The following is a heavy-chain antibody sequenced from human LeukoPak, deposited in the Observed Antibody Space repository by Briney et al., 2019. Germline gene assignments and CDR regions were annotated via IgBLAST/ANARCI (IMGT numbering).Heavy chain of an antibody. CDR1: GXSISSYY. J-gene: IGHJ4*02. CDR2: ISSSGST. CDR3: AMVATGTMADY. V-gene: IGHV4-4*07. D-gene: IGHD1-1*01. Sequence: PSETLSLTCTVSGXSISSYYWSWVRQPAGKGLEWLGRISSSGSTDYNPSLKSRVTMSVDTSKNQFSLKLSSVTAADTAVYYCAMVATGTMADYWGQGTLLTVSS.